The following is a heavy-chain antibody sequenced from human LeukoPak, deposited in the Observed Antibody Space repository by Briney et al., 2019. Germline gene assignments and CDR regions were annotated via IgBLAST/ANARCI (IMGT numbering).Heavy chain of an antibody. V-gene: IGHV3-66*01. CDR1: GFTASSSY. CDR2: MYSGGTT. CDR3: ARDRRDGYCLGH. D-gene: IGHD2-2*03. J-gene: IGHJ4*02. Sequence: GGSLRLSCTGSGFTASSSYMSWVRQTPGKGLEWVSVMYSGGTTCYADSVKGRFTISRDSSKNTVNLQMNSLRAEDTAVYYCARDRRDGYCLGHWGQGTLVTVSS.